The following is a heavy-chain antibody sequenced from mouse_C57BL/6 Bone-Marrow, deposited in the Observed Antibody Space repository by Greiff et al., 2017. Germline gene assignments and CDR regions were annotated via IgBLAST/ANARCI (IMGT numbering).Heavy chain of an antibody. CDR3: AWGYDDDDALDY. CDR1: GYSFTDYN. D-gene: IGHD2-4*01. V-gene: IGHV1-39*01. J-gene: IGHJ4*01. Sequence: EVQLQQSGPELVKPGASVTISCKASGYSFTDYNMNWVQQSNGKSLEWIGVINPNYGTTSYNQKFKVKATLTVDQSANKAYMQLNILTSEDSSVYYCAWGYDDDDALDYGGQGTSVTVSA. CDR2: INPNYGTT.